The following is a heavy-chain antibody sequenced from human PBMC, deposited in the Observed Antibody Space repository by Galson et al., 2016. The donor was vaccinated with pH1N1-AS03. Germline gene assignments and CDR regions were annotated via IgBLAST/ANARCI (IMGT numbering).Heavy chain of an antibody. V-gene: IGHV1-69*05. CDR2: FIPIFGTT. Sequence: SVKVSCKASGGTFDNHPINWVRQAPGQGLEWMGGFIPIFGTTNYAPKYQGRVTFTTDDSTTTVYMELSNLRSEDTAVYYCARSSDSLGAFDVWGQGTLLSVSS. J-gene: IGHJ3*01. CDR1: GGTFDNHP. D-gene: IGHD1-26*01. CDR3: ARSSDSLGAFDV.